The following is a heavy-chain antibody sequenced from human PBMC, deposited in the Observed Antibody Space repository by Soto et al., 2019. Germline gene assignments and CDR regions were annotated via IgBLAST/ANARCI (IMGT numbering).Heavy chain of an antibody. CDR3: AGVVWFRGMDV. CDR2: TYYRSKWIH. D-gene: IGHD3-16*01. Sequence: SQTLSLTCDISGDSVSSSSAAWNWIRQSSSRGLEWLGRTYYRSKWIHEYTVSMESRITINPDTSKNQFSLHIYSVTPEDTAVYYCAGVVWFRGMDVWGQGTPVTVSS. J-gene: IGHJ6*02. V-gene: IGHV6-1*01. CDR1: GDSVSSSSAA.